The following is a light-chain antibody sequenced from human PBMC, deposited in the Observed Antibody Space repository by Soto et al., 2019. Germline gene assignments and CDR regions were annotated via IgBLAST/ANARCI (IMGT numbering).Light chain of an antibody. CDR1: QSISSSY. J-gene: IGKJ2*01. Sequence: IVLTQSPGTLSLSPGERATLSCRASQSISSSYLAWYQQKPGQAPRLLIYGASTRATGIPDRFSGSGSGTDFTLTINRLEPEDFAVYYCQQTVTSYTFGQGTKLEIK. CDR2: GAS. CDR3: QQTVTSYT. V-gene: IGKV3-20*01.